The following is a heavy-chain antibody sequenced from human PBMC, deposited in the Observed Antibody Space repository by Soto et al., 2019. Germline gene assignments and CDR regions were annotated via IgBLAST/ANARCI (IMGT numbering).Heavy chain of an antibody. CDR1: GYTFKDYD. V-gene: IGHV1-8*01. D-gene: IGHD3-3*01. J-gene: IGHJ2*01. CDR2: MNPNSGNT. CDR3: ARRMTWSLWCFDL. Sequence: QVQLLQSGAEVKKPGTSVRVSCRASGYTFKDYDINWVRRAPGQGLEWMGWMNPNSGNTAYARKFHERITMTKSVSARTAFMELSSLTPEDTAVYYCARRMTWSLWCFDLWGSGTQVTGSS.